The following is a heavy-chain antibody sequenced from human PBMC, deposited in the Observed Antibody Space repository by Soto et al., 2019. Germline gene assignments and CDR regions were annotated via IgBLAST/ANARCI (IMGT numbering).Heavy chain of an antibody. Sequence: QVPLVESGGGVVQPGTSLRLSCAASGFTFSTYVMHWVRQAPGKGLEWVSFISHDGSKKQCADSVKGRFSISRDNSKNMLYLQMDSLRLEDTAVYYCAKDSSIHPFDYWGQGALVAVSS. CDR1: GFTFSTYV. J-gene: IGHJ4*02. V-gene: IGHV3-30*18. CDR2: ISHDGSKK. CDR3: AKDSSIHPFDY. D-gene: IGHD2-2*01.